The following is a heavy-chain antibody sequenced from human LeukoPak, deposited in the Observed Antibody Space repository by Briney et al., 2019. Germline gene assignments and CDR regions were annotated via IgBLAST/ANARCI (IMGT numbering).Heavy chain of an antibody. Sequence: SLRLSCAASGFTFSSYWMHWVRHAPGKGLVWVSRIKSDGSEIIYADSVKGRFNISRDNAKNTLYLQMNSLSAEDTAMYYCARGHVPGSDRHWDYWGQGSLATVSS. CDR2: IKSDGSEI. V-gene: IGHV3-74*01. CDR3: ARGHVPGSDRHWDY. CDR1: GFTFSSYW. J-gene: IGHJ4*02. D-gene: IGHD5-12*01.